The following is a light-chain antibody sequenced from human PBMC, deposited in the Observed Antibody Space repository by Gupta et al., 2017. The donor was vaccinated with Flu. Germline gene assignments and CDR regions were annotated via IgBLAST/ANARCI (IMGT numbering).Light chain of an antibody. CDR3: AVWYNSTYGV. J-gene: IGLJ3*02. Sequence: QPPLPQPPSLSPSPGASPRVTPPPPSAINPGTYRIYWYQQKQGSLPRYLLRYKSYSVKQQGSGVPGRFSGSKDASTNAGLILISELQSEDEADYCCAVWYNSTYGVFGGGTKLTVL. CDR2: YKSYSVK. V-gene: IGLV5-39*01. CDR1: SAINPGTYR.